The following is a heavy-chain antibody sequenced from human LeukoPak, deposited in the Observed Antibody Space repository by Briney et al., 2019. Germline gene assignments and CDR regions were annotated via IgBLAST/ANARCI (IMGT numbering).Heavy chain of an antibody. CDR2: ISTNNGNT. J-gene: IGHJ4*01. Sequence: ASVKVSCKASGYTFTSSGISWVRQAPGQGLQWMGWISTNNGNTNYAQKSQGRVTMTRDTSTSTAYMELRSLRPDDAAVYYCARPDVSQGITIWGHGTLVIVSS. V-gene: IGHV1-18*01. D-gene: IGHD3-10*01. CDR3: ARPDVSQGITI. CDR1: GYTFTSSG.